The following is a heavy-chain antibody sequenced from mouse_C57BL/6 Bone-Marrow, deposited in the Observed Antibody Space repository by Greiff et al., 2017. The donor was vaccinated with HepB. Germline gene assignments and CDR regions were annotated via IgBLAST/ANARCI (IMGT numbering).Heavy chain of an antibody. J-gene: IGHJ1*03. V-gene: IGHV10-3*01. CDR3: GGGGPPFDV. Sequence: EVQLVESGGGLVQPKGSLKLSCAASGFTFNTYAMHWVRQAPGKGLEWVARIRSKSSNYATYYADSVKDRFTTSRDDSQSMLYLQMNTPKTEDTAMYCCGGGGPPFDVWGTGTTVTVSS. CDR1: GFTFNTYA. CDR2: IRSKSSNYAT.